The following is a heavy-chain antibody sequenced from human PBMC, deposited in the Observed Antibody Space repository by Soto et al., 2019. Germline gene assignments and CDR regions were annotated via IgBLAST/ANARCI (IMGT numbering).Heavy chain of an antibody. CDR1: GYTFTSYG. CDR3: ARDPRRIAAPRPPYYYYGMDV. V-gene: IGHV1-18*01. CDR2: ISAYNGNT. J-gene: IGHJ6*02. D-gene: IGHD6-6*01. Sequence: ASVKVSCKASGYTFTSYGISWVRQAPGQGLEWMGWISAYNGNTNYAQKLQGRVTMTTDTSTSTAYMELRSLRSDDTAVYYCARDPRRIAAPRPPYYYYGMDVWGQGTTVTVSS.